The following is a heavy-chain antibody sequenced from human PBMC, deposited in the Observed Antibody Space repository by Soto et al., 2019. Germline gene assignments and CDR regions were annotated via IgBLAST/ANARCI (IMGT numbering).Heavy chain of an antibody. CDR2: ITGSGDYT. J-gene: IGHJ4*02. V-gene: IGHV3-23*01. CDR3: AKARYYDSTGYLYYFDY. CDR1: GFTFSNYA. D-gene: IGHD3-22*01. Sequence: GGLRLSCAASGFTFSNYAMSWVRQAPGKGLEWVSSITGSGDYTYYADSVKGRFTISRDNSKNTLYLQMNSLRAEDTAVYYCAKARYYDSTGYLYYFDYWGQGTLVTVSS.